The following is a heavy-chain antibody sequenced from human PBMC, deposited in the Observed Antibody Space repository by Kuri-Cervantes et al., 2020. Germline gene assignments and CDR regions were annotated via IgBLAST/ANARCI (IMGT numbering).Heavy chain of an antibody. CDR1: GFTFSSYA. J-gene: IGHJ6*02. V-gene: IGHV3-53*01. CDR2: IYSGGST. Sequence: GESLKISCAASGFTFSSYAMSWVRQAPGKGLEWVSVIYSGGSTYYADSVKGRFTISRDNSKNTLYLQMNSLRAEDTAVYYCARVGNYYYYGMDVWGQGTTVTVSS. D-gene: IGHD3-10*01. CDR3: ARVGNYYYYGMDV.